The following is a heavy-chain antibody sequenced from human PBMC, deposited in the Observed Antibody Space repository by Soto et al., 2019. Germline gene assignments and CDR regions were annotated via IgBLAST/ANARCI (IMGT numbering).Heavy chain of an antibody. CDR1: GFTFSNYA. V-gene: IGHV3-23*01. Sequence: EVQLLESGGGLVQPGGSLRLSCAASGFTFSNYAMTCVRQAPGKGLEWVSTISGSGDNTYYADSVRGRFTISRDNSKNTLYLQMNSLRADDTSVYYCAKRPVAARHTDYWGQGTLVTVSS. D-gene: IGHD6-6*01. CDR3: AKRPVAARHTDY. J-gene: IGHJ4*02. CDR2: ISGSGDNT.